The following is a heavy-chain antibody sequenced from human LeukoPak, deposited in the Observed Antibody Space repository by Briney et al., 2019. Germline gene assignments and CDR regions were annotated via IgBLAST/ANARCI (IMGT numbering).Heavy chain of an antibody. D-gene: IGHD6-19*01. V-gene: IGHV3-21*03. CDR1: GITFSTYS. CDR3: VRDKGTVAGSAIFDY. Sequence: GGSLRLSCAASGITFSTYSMNWVRQPPGQGLAWVSGISSRSNYIFYADAVKGRFTVSRDNAKSSLYLQMNSLRVEDTAVYYCVRDKGTVAGSAIFDYWGQGTLVTVSS. CDR2: ISSRSNYI. J-gene: IGHJ4*02.